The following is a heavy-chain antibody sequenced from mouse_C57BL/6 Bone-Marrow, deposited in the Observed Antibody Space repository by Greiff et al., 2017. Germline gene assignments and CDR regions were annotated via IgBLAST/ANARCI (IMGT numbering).Heavy chain of an antibody. CDR1: GFTFSDAW. Sequence: EVKLVESGGGLVQPGGSMKLSCASSGFTFSDAWMDWVRQSPEKGLEWVAEIRNKANNHATYYAESVKGRFTISRDDAKRSVYLRRNSLRAEDTGICYSTGYDGYPWDFDVWGTGTTVTVSS. CDR3: TGYDGYPWDFDV. V-gene: IGHV6-6*01. CDR2: IRNKANNHAT. D-gene: IGHD2-3*01. J-gene: IGHJ1*03.